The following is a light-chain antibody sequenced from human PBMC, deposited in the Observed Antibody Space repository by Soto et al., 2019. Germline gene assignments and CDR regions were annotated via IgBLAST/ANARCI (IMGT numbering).Light chain of an antibody. CDR3: SSYTTSSTYV. J-gene: IGLJ1*01. V-gene: IGLV2-14*01. CDR1: SSDVGRYNY. CDR2: DVT. Sequence: QSALTQPASVSGSPGQSITISCTGTSSDVGRYNYVSWYQQHPGKAPKLLIYDVTNRPSGVSNRFSGSKSGNTASLTISGLQAEDEAEFYCSSYTTSSTYVFGIGTKVTVL.